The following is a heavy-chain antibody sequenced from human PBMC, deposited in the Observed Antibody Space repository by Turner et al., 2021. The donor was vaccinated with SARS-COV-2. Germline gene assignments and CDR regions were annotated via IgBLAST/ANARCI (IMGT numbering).Heavy chain of an antibody. V-gene: IGHV4-4*07. D-gene: IGHD5-18*01. CDR3: ARDRVQLGPVVMDV. CDR2: IYTSGST. CDR1: GGSISSYS. J-gene: IGHJ6*02. Sequence: QVQLLESGPGLVKLSATLSLTCPVSGGSISSYSWSWIRQPAWKGLEWIGRIYTSGSTNYNPSLKSRVTMSVDTSKNQFSLKLSSVTAADSAVYYCARDRVQLGPVVMDVCGQGTTVTVSS.